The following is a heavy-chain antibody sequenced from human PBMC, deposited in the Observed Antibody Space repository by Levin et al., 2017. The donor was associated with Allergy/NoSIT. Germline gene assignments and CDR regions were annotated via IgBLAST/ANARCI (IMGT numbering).Heavy chain of an antibody. CDR2: ISGSGGST. V-gene: IGHV3-23*01. J-gene: IGHJ4*02. CDR1: GFTFSSYA. CDR3: AKDKGSYSSSSPDY. D-gene: IGHD6-6*01. Sequence: GGSLRLSCAASGFTFSSYAMSWVRQAPGKGLEWVSAISGSGGSTYYADSVKGRFTISRDNSKNTLYLQMNSLRAEDTAVYYCAKDKGSYSSSSPDYWGQGTLVTVSS.